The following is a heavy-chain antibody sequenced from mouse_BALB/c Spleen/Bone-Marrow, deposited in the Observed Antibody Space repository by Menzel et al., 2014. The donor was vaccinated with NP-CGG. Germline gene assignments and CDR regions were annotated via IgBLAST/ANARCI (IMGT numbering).Heavy chain of an antibody. Sequence: VQLKESGAELVKPGASVKLSCTASGFNIKDTYMHWVKQRPEQGLDWIGRIDPANGNTKYDPKFQGKATITADTSFNAAYLQLSSLTSEDTAVYYCAREDYGNSYAVDYWGQGTSVTVSS. J-gene: IGHJ4*01. CDR1: GFNIKDTY. V-gene: IGHV14-3*02. CDR3: AREDYGNSYAVDY. CDR2: IDPANGNT. D-gene: IGHD2-1*01.